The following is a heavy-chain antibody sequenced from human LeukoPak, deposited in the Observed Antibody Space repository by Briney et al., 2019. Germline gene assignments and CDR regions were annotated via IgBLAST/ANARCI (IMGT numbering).Heavy chain of an antibody. V-gene: IGHV4-61*02. CDR1: GGSTSSGSYY. CDR2: IYTSGST. CDR3: ARATYYYYGMDV. Sequence: SQTLSLTCIVSGGSTSSGSYYWSWIQQPAGKGLEWIGRIYTSGSTNYNPSLKSRVTISVDTSKNQFSLKLSSVTAADTAVYYCARATYYYYGMDVWGQGTTVTVSS. J-gene: IGHJ6*02.